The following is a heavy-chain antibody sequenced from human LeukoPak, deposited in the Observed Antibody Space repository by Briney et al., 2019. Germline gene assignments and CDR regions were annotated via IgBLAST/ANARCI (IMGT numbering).Heavy chain of an antibody. CDR2: INPNSGGT. CDR3: ARAGRPDYYDSTRGAFDI. Sequence: ASVKVSCKASGYTFTGYYMHWVRQAPGQGLEWMGWINPNSGGTNYAQKFQGRVTMTRDTSISTAYMELSRLRSDDTAVYYCARAGRPDYYDSTRGAFDIWGQGTMVTVSS. J-gene: IGHJ3*02. CDR1: GYTFTGYY. V-gene: IGHV1-2*02. D-gene: IGHD3-22*01.